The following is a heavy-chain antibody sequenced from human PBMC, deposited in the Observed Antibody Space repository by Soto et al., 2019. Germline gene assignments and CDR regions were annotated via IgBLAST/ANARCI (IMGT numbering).Heavy chain of an antibody. CDR3: AGSQGFGGVIAKSGGDY. Sequence: SETLSLTCTVSGGSISSYYWSWIRQPLGKGLEWIGYIYYSGSTNYNPSLKSRVTISVDTSKNQFSLKLSSVTAADTAVYYCAGSQGFGGVIAKSGGDYWGQGTLVTV. V-gene: IGHV4-59*01. CDR2: IYYSGST. J-gene: IGHJ4*02. D-gene: IGHD3-16*02. CDR1: GGSISSYY.